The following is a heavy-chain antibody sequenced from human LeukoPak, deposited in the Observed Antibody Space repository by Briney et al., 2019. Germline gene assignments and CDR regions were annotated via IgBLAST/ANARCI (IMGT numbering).Heavy chain of an antibody. J-gene: IGHJ3*02. CDR3: ASGFCRGSSCLYEASDI. CDR2: IYRDGNT. D-gene: IGHD2-2*03. Sequence: GGSLRLSCAASGLSLSVNYMTWVRQSPGKGLEWLSNIYRDGNTYYADSVNGRFSISRDDYKNTLYLEMNSLRADDTALYYCASGFCRGSSCLYEASDIWGQGTMVTVSS. V-gene: IGHV3-53*01. CDR1: GLSLSVNY.